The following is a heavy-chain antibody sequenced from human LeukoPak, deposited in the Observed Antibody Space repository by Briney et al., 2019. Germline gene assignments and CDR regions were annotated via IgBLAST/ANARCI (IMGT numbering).Heavy chain of an antibody. CDR3: ARKGIDYKILTGFDP. CDR1: GFTFSSYA. V-gene: IGHV3-23*01. J-gene: IGHJ5*02. CDR2: ISGSGGST. D-gene: IGHD3-9*01. Sequence: GGSLRLSCAASGFTFSSYAMSWVRQAPGKGLEWVSAISGSGGSTYYADSVKGRFIISRDNAKDSVYLQMNSLRAEDTAVYYCARKGIDYKILTGFDPWGQGNLVTVSS.